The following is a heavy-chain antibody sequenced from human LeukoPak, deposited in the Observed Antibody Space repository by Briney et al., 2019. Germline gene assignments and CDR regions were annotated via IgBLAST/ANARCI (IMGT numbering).Heavy chain of an antibody. D-gene: IGHD3-16*01. CDR2: IYYSGST. CDR1: GGSISSSSYY. J-gene: IGHJ5*02. Sequence: SETLSLTCTVSGGSISSSSYYWGWIRQPPGKGLEWIGSIYYSGSTNYNPSLKSRVTISVDTSKNQFSLNLTSVTAADTAVYYCARFTPQGYGWGGYNRFDPWGQGTLVTVSS. V-gene: IGHV4-39*07. CDR3: ARFTPQGYGWGGYNRFDP.